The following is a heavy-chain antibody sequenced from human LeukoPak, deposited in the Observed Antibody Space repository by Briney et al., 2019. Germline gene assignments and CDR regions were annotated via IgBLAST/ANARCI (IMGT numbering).Heavy chain of an antibody. D-gene: IGHD6-19*01. V-gene: IGHV4-34*01. CDR1: GFTFSDYY. J-gene: IGHJ4*02. CDR2: INHSGST. Sequence: GSLRLSCAASGFTFSDYYMSWIRQPPGKGLEWIGEINHSGSTNYNPSLKSRVTISVDTSKNQFSLKLSSVTAADTAVYYCARGIAVAGLSFDYWGQGTLVTVSS. CDR3: ARGIAVAGLSFDY.